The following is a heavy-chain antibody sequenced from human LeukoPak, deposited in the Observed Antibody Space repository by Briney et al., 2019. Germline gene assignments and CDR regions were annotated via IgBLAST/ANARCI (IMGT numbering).Heavy chain of an antibody. Sequence: GGSLRLSCAASGFTFSSYGMHWVRQAPGKGLEWVAVISYDGSNKYYADSVKGRFTISRDNSKNTLYLQMNSLRAEDTAVYYCAKEQWLATGEFDYWGQGTLVTVSS. CDR1: GFTFSSYG. CDR3: AKEQWLATGEFDY. V-gene: IGHV3-30*18. CDR2: ISYDGSNK. J-gene: IGHJ4*02. D-gene: IGHD6-19*01.